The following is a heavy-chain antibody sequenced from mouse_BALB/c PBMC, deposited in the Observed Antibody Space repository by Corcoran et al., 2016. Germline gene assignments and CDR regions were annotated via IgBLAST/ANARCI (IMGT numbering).Heavy chain of an antibody. CDR1: GYTFTNYG. Sequence: QIQLVQSGPELKKPGETVKISCKASGYTFTNYGMNWVKQAPGKGLKWMGWINTYTGEPTYADDFKGRFAFSLETSASTAYLQFNTLKNEDKATSLGARYGNSYAMDYWCQGTSVTVSS. J-gene: IGHJ4*01. CDR3: ARYGNSYAMDY. CDR2: INTYTGEP. D-gene: IGHD2-1*01. V-gene: IGHV9-1*02.